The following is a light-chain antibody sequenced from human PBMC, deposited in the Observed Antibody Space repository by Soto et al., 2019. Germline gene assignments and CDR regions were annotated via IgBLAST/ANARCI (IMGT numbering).Light chain of an antibody. CDR3: SSYTSSSGGV. CDR2: EVS. CDR1: SSDVGGYNY. V-gene: IGLV2-14*01. Sequence: QSVLTQPASVSGSPGQSITISCTGTSSDVGGYNYVSWYQQHPGKAPKLMIYEVSNRPSGVSNRFSGSKSGNTASLTISGLQAEDEADYYCSSYTSSSGGVFGTGTKVTV. J-gene: IGLJ1*01.